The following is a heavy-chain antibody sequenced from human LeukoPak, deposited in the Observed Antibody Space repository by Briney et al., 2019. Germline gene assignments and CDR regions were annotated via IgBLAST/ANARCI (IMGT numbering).Heavy chain of an antibody. Sequence: ESGPTLVNPTETLTLTCTCSGFSVSSSGLAVGWIRHPPEKAWEWLGHIYWNDDDRYSTSLKSRLTITRDTSENQVVLTMTNMDPVDTATYYCAHLTTSAFYYDFWGQGALVTVSS. J-gene: IGHJ4*02. D-gene: IGHD1-1*01. CDR1: GFSVSSSGLA. V-gene: IGHV2-5*01. CDR3: AHLTTSAFYYDF. CDR2: IYWNDDD.